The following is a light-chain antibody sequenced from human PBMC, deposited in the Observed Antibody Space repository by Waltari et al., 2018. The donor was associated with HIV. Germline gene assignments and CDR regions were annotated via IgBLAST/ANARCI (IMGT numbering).Light chain of an antibody. CDR1: RSVLYSGTKRNY. CDR2: WAS. Sequence: DIVMTQSPDSLTVSLGGRATIRCTSSRSVLYSGTKRNYLAWYQQKSGQPPKVLIYWASTRESGVPDRFSGSGSGTDFTLTISSLQAEDVAVYYCQQYFTTPPTFGQGTKVEIK. J-gene: IGKJ1*01. V-gene: IGKV4-1*01. CDR3: QQYFTTPPT.